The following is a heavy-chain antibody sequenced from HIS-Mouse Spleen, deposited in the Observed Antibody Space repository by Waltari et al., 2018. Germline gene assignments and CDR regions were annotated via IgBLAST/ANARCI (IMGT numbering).Heavy chain of an antibody. J-gene: IGHJ3*02. D-gene: IGHD2-2*03. CDR2: IYYSGST. CDR1: GGSISSGDYY. CDR3: ARVDIVVVPASHDAFDI. Sequence: GLVKPSQTLSLTCTVSGGSISSGDYYWSWIRQPPGKGLEWIGYIYYSGSTYYNPSLKSRVTISVDTSKNQFSLKLSSVTAADTAVYYCARVDIVVVPASHDAFDIWGQGTMVTVSS. V-gene: IGHV4-30-4*01.